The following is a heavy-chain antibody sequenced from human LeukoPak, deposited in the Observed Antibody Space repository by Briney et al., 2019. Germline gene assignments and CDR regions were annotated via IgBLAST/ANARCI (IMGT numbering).Heavy chain of an antibody. Sequence: GGSLRLSCAASGFTFSSYAMSWVRQAPGKGLEWVSAIDPSGGGTTYYADSVEGRFTISRDNSKNTLYLQMNSLRAEDTAVYYCAKDNPSFYYDILTGHPSAAFDYWGQGTLVTVSS. CDR1: GFTFSSYA. V-gene: IGHV3-23*01. J-gene: IGHJ4*02. D-gene: IGHD3-9*01. CDR3: AKDNPSFYYDILTGHPSAAFDY. CDR2: IDPSGGGTT.